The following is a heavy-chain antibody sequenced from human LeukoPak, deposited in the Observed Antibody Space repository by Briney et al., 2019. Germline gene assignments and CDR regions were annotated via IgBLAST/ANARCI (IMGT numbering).Heavy chain of an antibody. D-gene: IGHD6-13*01. J-gene: IGHJ3*02. CDR2: ISSNGGST. Sequence: GGSLRLSCAASGFTFSSYAMHWVRQAPGKGLEYVSAISSNGGSTYYANSVKGRFTISRDNSKNTLYLQMGSLRAEDMAVYYCARGLQGIAAAGAHAFDIWGQGTMVTVSS. CDR1: GFTFSSYA. CDR3: ARGLQGIAAAGAHAFDI. V-gene: IGHV3-64*01.